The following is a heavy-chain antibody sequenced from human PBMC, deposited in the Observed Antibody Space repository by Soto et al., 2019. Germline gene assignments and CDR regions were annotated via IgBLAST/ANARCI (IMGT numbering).Heavy chain of an antibody. CDR3: AREGYSSGWSTPSRVYYYYGMDV. CDR1: GGTFSSYA. Sequence: GASVKVSCKASGGTFSSYAISWVRQAPGQGLEWMGGIIPILGTANYAQKFQGRVTITADESTSTAYMELSSLRSEDTAVYYCAREGYSSGWSTPSRVYYYYGMDVWGQGTTVTVSS. J-gene: IGHJ6*02. V-gene: IGHV1-69*13. CDR2: IIPILGTA. D-gene: IGHD6-19*01.